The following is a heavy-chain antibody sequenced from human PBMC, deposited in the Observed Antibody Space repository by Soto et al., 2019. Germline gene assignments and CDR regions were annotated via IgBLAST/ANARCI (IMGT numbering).Heavy chain of an antibody. CDR1: GFTFSSYS. Sequence: HPGGSLRLSCAASGFTFSSYSMNWVRQAPGKGLEWVSYISSSSSSIYYADSVKGRFTVSRDNAKYSLYLQVNSLRDEDTAVYYCSSERCSSTSCYFSYYYGMDVWGPGTTVTVSS. D-gene: IGHD2-2*01. V-gene: IGHV3-48*02. CDR3: SSERCSSTSCYFSYYYGMDV. CDR2: ISSSSSSI. J-gene: IGHJ6*02.